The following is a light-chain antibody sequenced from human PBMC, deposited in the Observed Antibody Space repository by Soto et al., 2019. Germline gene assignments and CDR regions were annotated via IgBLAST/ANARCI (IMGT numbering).Light chain of an antibody. J-gene: IGKJ2*01. V-gene: IGKV4-1*01. CDR3: QQYYSTPMYT. CDR2: WAS. Sequence: DIVMTQSPDSLAVSLGERATINCKSSQSVLYSSNSKNYLAWYQQKPGQPPKLLIYWASTRESGVPDRFSGSGSGTHFTLTISSLQAEDVAVYYCQQYYSTPMYTFGQGTKLEIK. CDR1: QSVLYSSNSKNY.